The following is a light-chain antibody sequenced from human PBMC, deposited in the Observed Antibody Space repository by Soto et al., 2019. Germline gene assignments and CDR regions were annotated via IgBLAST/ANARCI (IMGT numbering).Light chain of an antibody. Sequence: EIVLTQSPATLSVSPGERATLSCRATQSVSSYLAWYQQEPGQAPRLLIYDASSRPTDIPARFSGSGSGTEFTLTISSLQSEDVAVYYCQQYNNWPRTFGQGTKVDIK. CDR1: QSVSSY. CDR2: DAS. CDR3: QQYNNWPRT. V-gene: IGKV3D-15*01. J-gene: IGKJ1*01.